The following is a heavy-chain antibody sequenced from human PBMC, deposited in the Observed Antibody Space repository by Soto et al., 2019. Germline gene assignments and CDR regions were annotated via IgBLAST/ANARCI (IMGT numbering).Heavy chain of an antibody. CDR1: GGSISSGDYY. CDR3: ARHGGYGGNSVYYYYGMDV. Sequence: SETLSLTCTVSGGSISSGDYYWSWIRQPPGKGLEWIGYIYYSGSTYYNPSLKSRVTISVDTSKNQFSLKLSSVTAADTAVYYCARHGGYGGNSVYYYYGMDVWGQGTTVTVCS. D-gene: IGHD4-17*01. V-gene: IGHV4-39*01. CDR2: IYYSGST. J-gene: IGHJ6*02.